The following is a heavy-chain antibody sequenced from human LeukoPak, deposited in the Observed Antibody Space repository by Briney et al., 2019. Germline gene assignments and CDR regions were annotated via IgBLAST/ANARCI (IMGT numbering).Heavy chain of an antibody. V-gene: IGHV3-23*01. J-gene: IGHJ4*02. D-gene: IGHD3-10*01. CDR3: AKEVGHGSGSYYDY. CDR2: ITGSGGST. CDR1: GFTFSSNY. Sequence: GGSLRLSCAASGFTFSSNYMNWVRQAPGKGLEWVSAITGSGGSTYYADSVEGRFTISRDNSKNMLYLQMNSLRADDTTVYYCAKEVGHGSGSYYDYWGQGTLVTVSS.